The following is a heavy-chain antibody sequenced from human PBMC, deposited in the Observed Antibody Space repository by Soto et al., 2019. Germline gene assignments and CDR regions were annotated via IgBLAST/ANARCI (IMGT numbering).Heavy chain of an antibody. CDR1: GDSVSSNSAA. D-gene: IGHD2-2*01. CDR3: ARDGYCSSCGWFDP. CDR2: TYYRSKWYN. V-gene: IGHV6-1*01. J-gene: IGHJ5*02. Sequence: PSQTLSITYAISGDSVSSNSAAWNWIRQSPSRGLEWLGRTYYRSKWYNDYAVSVKSRITINPDTSKNQFSLQLNSVTPEDTAVYYCARDGYCSSCGWFDPWGQGTLVTVSS.